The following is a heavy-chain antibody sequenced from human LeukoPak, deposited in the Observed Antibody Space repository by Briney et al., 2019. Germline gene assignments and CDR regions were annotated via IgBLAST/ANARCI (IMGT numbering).Heavy chain of an antibody. J-gene: IGHJ6*02. CDR2: IYYSGST. V-gene: IGHV4-59*01. D-gene: IGHD2-21*01. CDR1: GGSISSYY. Sequence: SETLSLTCTVSGGSISSYYWSWIRQPPGKGLEWIGYIYYSGSTNYNPSLKSRVTISVDTSKNQFSLKLSSVTAADTAVYYCARGSFPYSSAYYYYYGMDVWGQGTTVTVSS. CDR3: ARGSFPYSSAYYYYYGMDV.